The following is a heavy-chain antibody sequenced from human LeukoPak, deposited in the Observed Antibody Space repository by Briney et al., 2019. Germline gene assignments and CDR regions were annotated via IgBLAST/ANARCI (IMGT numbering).Heavy chain of an antibody. CDR3: ARHGRTSSQQGRVDP. D-gene: IGHD6-13*01. J-gene: IGHJ5*02. CDR1: GGSVSSGTYY. CDR2: IYYSGST. Sequence: SETLSLTCTVSGGSVSSGTYYWGWIRQPPGKGLEWIGSIYYSGSTYYNPSLKSRVTISVDTSKNQFSLKLSSVTAADTAVYYCARHGRTSSQQGRVDPWGQGTLVTVSS. V-gene: IGHV4-39*01.